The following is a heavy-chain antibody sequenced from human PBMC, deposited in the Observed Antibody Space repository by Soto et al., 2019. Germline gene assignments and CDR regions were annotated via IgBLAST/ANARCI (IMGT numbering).Heavy chain of an antibody. CDR2: IYYSGST. V-gene: IGHV4-31*03. D-gene: IGHD1-26*01. CDR3: ARGFPEGGNWFAP. CDR1: GGSISSGGYY. J-gene: IGHJ5*02. Sequence: QVQLQESGPGLVKPSQTLSLTCTVSGGSISSGGYYWSWIRQHPGKVLEWIGYIYYSGSTYYNPSLKGRVTISVGTSKNQFSLKLSSVTAADTAVYYCARGFPEGGNWFAPWGQGTLVNVSS.